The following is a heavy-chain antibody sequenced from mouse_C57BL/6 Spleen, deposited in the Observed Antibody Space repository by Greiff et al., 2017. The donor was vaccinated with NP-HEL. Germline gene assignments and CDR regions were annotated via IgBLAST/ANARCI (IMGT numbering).Heavy chain of an antibody. CDR1: GYTFTDYY. D-gene: IGHD2-12*01. J-gene: IGHJ2*01. CDR2: INPNNGGT. CDR3: ARGDLTTRHCFDY. Sequence: EVQLQQSGPELVKPGASVKISCKASGYTFTDYYMNWVKQSHGKSLEWIGDINPNNGGTSYNQKFKGKATLTVDKSSSTAYMELRSLTSEDSAVYYCARGDLTTRHCFDYWGQGTTLTVSS. V-gene: IGHV1-26*01.